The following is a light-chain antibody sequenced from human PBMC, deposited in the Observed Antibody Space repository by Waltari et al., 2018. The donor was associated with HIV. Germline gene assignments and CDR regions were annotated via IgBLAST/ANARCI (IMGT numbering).Light chain of an antibody. J-gene: IGLJ1*01. CDR1: SSDVGGYHY. Sequence: QSALTQPASVSGSPGQSITLSCTGTSSDVGGYHYVSWYQQHPGKAPKLMIYEVSNRPSGVSNRFSGSKSGNTASLTISGLQAEDEANYYCSSYTSSSTLVVFGTGTKVTVL. CDR2: EVS. V-gene: IGLV2-14*01. CDR3: SSYTSSSTLVV.